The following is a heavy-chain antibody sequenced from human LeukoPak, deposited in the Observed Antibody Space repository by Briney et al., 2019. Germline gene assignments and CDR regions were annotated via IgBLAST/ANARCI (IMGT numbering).Heavy chain of an antibody. CDR1: GYTFTSYG. D-gene: IGHD2-2*01. CDR2: ISAYNGNT. J-gene: IGHJ6*03. Sequence: GASVKVSCKASGYTFTSYGIGWVRQAPGQGLEWMGWISAYNGNTNYAQKLQGRVTMTTDTSTSTAYMELRSLRSDDTAVYYCARESCSSTSCYYPGGYYYMDVWGKGTTVTVSS. V-gene: IGHV1-18*01. CDR3: ARESCSSTSCYYPGGYYYMDV.